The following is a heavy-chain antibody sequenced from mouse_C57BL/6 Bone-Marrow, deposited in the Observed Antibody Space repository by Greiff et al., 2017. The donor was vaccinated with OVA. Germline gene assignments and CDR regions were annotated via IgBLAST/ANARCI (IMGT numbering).Heavy chain of an antibody. Sequence: VKLMESDAELVKPGASVKISCKVSGYTFTDHTIHWLKQRPEQGLEWIGYIYPRDGSTKYNEKLKGKATLSADKSSSTADMQLNSLTSEDSAVYFCAREGLRREIFDDWGQGTTLTVSS. CDR1: GYTFTDHT. D-gene: IGHD2-2*01. J-gene: IGHJ2*01. CDR3: AREGLRREIFDD. CDR2: IYPRDGST. V-gene: IGHV1-78*01.